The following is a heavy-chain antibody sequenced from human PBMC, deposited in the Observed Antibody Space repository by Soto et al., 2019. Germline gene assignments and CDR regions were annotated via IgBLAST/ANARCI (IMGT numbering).Heavy chain of an antibody. CDR2: TYYRSKWFY. CDR1: GGRGSSNTST. CDR3: VRLIGNSWLDF. V-gene: IGHV6-1*01. D-gene: IGHD1-26*01. J-gene: IGHJ5*01. Sequence: SQTLPLTCGISGGRGSSNTSTVCWVQQPPSRGLEWLGRTYYRSKWFYDYAVSVRSRITINPDTSKNQFSLHLNSVTPEDTAVYYCVRLIGNSWLDFWGQGTLVTVSS.